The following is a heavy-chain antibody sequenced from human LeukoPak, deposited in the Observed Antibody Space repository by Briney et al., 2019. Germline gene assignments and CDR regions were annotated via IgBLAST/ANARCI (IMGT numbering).Heavy chain of an antibody. D-gene: IGHD3-9*01. J-gene: IGHJ5*02. CDR2: XXXXGST. Sequence: PSETLSLTCAVSGYSISSAYFWGWIRQPPGKGXXXXXXXXXXGSTYYNPSLKSRVTVSVDTSKNHFSLKVSSVTAADTAVYYCARDLRYFDGTRPTPTRFDLWGQGTLVTVSS. V-gene: IGHV4-38-2*02. CDR3: ARDLRYFDGTRPTPTRFDL. CDR1: GYSISSAYF.